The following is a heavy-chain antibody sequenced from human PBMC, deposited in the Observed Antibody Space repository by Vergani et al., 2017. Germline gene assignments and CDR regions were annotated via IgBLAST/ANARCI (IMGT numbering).Heavy chain of an antibody. CDR1: GYSFTSYW. Sequence: EVQLVQSGAEVKKPGESLRISCKGSGYSFTSYWISWVRQMPGKGLEWMGRIDPSDSYTNYSPSFQGHVTISADKSISTAYLQWSSLKASYTAMSYCASNPRGYCSGGSCYSSDKIDYWGQGTLVTVSS. J-gene: IGHJ4*02. CDR2: IDPSDSYT. V-gene: IGHV5-10-1*01. D-gene: IGHD2-15*01. CDR3: ASNPRGYCSGGSCYSSDKIDY.